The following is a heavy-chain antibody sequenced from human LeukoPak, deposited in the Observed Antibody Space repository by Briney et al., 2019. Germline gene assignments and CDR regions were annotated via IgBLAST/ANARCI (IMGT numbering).Heavy chain of an antibody. V-gene: IGHV3-23*01. CDR1: GFTFSSYA. CDR2: INGSGGST. Sequence: GGSLRLSCAASGFTFSSYAMSWVRQAPGKGLEWVSAINGSGGSTYYADSVKGRFTISRDNSKNTLYLQMDSLRAEDTAVYYCAKDLEDYGDPLGWYFDLWGRGTLVTVRS. CDR3: AKDLEDYGDPLGWYFDL. D-gene: IGHD4-17*01. J-gene: IGHJ2*01.